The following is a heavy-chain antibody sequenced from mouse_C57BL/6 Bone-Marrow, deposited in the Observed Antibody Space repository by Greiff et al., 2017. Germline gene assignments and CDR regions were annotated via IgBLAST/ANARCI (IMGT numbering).Heavy chain of an antibody. CDR3: ARHNYGCNFDY. D-gene: IGHD1-1*01. CDR2: ISSGGSYT. V-gene: IGHV5-6*02. CDR1: GFTFSSYG. J-gene: IGHJ2*01. Sequence: EVMLLQSGGDLVKPGASLKLSCAASGFTFSSYGMPWVRQTPDKRLEWVATISSGGSYTYYPDSVKGRFTISRDNAKNTLYLQMSSLKSEDTAMYYCARHNYGCNFDYWGQGTTLTVSS.